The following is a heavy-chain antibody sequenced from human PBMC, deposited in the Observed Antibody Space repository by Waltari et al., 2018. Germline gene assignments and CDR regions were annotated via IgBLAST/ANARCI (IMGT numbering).Heavy chain of an antibody. D-gene: IGHD3-16*01. Sequence: QLHLQEAGPGLVKPSETLSLTCSVSGGSIISNRHSWAWISQPPGKGLYWTATISYTGPTYYNPSLRGRVTISVDMAKNQFSLKLTSVTPADTAVYYCATYVGASIGTAAFDVWGQGTMVTVSS. CDR2: ISYTGPT. V-gene: IGHV4-39*01. CDR1: GGSIISNRHS. J-gene: IGHJ3*01. CDR3: ATYVGASIGTAAFDV.